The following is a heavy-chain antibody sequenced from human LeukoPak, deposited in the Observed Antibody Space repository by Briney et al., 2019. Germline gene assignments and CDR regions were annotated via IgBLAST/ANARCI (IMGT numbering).Heavy chain of an antibody. V-gene: IGHV3-30*18. CDR2: ISDDGRNK. J-gene: IGHJ4*02. CDR1: GFSFISYG. CDR3: AKRPSDYGDYVTYFDY. Sequence: GGSLRLSCAASGFSFISYGMHWVRQAPGKGLEWVGVISDDGRNKKYADSVNGRFIISRDNSKHNLYLQMNSLRDEDTAVYYCAKRPSDYGDYVTYFDYWGQGTLVTVSS. D-gene: IGHD4-17*01.